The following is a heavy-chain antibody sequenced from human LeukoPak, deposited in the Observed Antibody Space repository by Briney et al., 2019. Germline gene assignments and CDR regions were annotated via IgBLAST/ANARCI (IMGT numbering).Heavy chain of an antibody. Sequence: SETLSLTCTVSGGSISSYHWSWIRQPPGKGLEWIGYIYYSGSTNYNPSLKSRVTISVDTSKNQFSLKLSSVTAADTAVYYCAGMTTVTYFDYWGQGTLVTVSS. CDR1: GGSISSYH. CDR3: AGMTTVTYFDY. J-gene: IGHJ4*02. D-gene: IGHD4-17*01. CDR2: IYYSGST. V-gene: IGHV4-59*01.